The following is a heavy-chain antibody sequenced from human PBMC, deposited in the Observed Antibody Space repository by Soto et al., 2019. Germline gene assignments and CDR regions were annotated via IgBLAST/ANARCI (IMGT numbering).Heavy chain of an antibody. CDR3: AGSFDYYYHGMDV. Sequence: ASVTVPCTASGYTLTSYHMPPLPQSPGQGLEWMGIINPSGGSTSYAQKFQGRVTMTRDTSTSTVYMELSSLRSEDTAVYYCAGSFDYYYHGMDVWGQGTTVTVS. J-gene: IGHJ6*02. V-gene: IGHV1-46*01. CDR1: GYTLTSYH. CDR2: INPSGGST.